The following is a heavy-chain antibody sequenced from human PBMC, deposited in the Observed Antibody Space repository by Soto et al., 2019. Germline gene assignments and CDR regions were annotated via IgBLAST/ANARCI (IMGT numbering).Heavy chain of an antibody. CDR1: GGSISSSSYY. CDR2: IYYSGST. CDR3: ARRAGTIFFDY. J-gene: IGHJ4*02. V-gene: IGHV4-39*01. Sequence: QLQLQESGPGLVKPSETLSLTCTVSGGSISSSSYYWGWIRQPPGKGLEWIGRIYYSGSTYYNPSLKSRVTISVDTSKPQFSLKLSSVTAADTAVYYCARRAGTIFFDYWGQGTLVTVSS. D-gene: IGHD3-3*01.